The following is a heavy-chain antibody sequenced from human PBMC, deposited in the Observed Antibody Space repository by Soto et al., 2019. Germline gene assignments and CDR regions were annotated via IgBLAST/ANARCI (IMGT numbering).Heavy chain of an antibody. CDR3: AKVGVGATNYYYYGMDV. CDR1: GYTFTSYG. Sequence: ASVKVSCKASGYTFTSYGISWVRQAPGQGLEWMGWISAYNGNTNYAQKLQGRVTMTTDTSTSTAYMELRSLRSDDTAVYYCAKVGVGATNYYYYGMDVWGKGTTVTVSS. V-gene: IGHV1-18*01. J-gene: IGHJ6*04. D-gene: IGHD1-26*01. CDR2: ISAYNGNT.